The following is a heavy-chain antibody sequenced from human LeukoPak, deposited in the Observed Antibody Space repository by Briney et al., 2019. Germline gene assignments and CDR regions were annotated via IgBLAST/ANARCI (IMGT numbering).Heavy chain of an antibody. CDR1: GYTFTSYW. Sequence: GESLKISCRGSGYTFTSYWIGWVRQMPGKGLEWMGIIHPGDSDTRYSPSFQGQVTISVDRSITTAYLQWSSLKASDTAIYYCARREESEGAFDIWGQGTMVTVSS. CDR3: ARREESEGAFDI. D-gene: IGHD1-26*01. V-gene: IGHV5-51*01. CDR2: IHPGDSDT. J-gene: IGHJ3*02.